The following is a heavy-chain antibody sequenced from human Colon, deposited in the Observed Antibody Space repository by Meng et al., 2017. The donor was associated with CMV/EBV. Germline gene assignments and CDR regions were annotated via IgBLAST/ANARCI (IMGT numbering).Heavy chain of an antibody. CDR2: ISGSGGST. V-gene: IGHV3-23*01. Sequence: GESLKISCAASGFTFSSYAMSWVRQAPGKGLEWVSTISGSGGSTYYADSVKGRFTISRDNSKNTVDLQMNSLRAEDTALYYCAKSQSGVIGSIWFDPWGQGTLGTVSS. CDR3: AKSQSGVIGSIWFDP. J-gene: IGHJ5*02. CDR1: GFTFSSYA. D-gene: IGHD2-21*01.